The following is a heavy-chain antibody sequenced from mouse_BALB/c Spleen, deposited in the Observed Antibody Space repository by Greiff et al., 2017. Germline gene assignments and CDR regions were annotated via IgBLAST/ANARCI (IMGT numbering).Heavy chain of an antibody. CDR3: ARRRNNYYYFDY. CDR2: INPNNGGT. J-gene: IGHJ2*01. V-gene: IGHV1-18*01. D-gene: IGHD2-12*01. Sequence: VQLKESGPELVKPGASVKLSCTTSGYTFTDYTMHWVKQCHGKSLEWIGGINPNNGGTSSNQKFKGKDTLTVDKSSITAYMELRSLTSEDAAVYYCARRRNNYYYFDYWGQGTTLTVSS. CDR1: GYTFTDYT.